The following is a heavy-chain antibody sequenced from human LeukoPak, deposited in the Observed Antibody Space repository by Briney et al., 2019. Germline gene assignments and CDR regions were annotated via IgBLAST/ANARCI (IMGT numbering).Heavy chain of an antibody. CDR3: ARDDSVGVFDY. V-gene: IGHV3-21*01. CDR1: GCTFSSYS. Sequence: GGSLRLSCAASGCTFSSYSMNWLRQAPGKGLESVSSISSSSSYLYYADSVKGRFTTSRDDAKKSLYLQRNSQGAEDTAVYYCARDDSVGVFDYWGQGTLVTVSS. CDR2: ISSSSSYL. J-gene: IGHJ4*02. D-gene: IGHD2-21*01.